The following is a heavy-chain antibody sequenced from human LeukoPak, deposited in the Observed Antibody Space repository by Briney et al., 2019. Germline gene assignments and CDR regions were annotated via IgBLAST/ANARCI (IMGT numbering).Heavy chain of an antibody. CDR1: GYTFTSYY. CDR3: ARNPVTTKYFDY. Sequence: ASVKVSCKASGYTFTSYYMHWVRQAPGQGLEWMGIINPSGGSTRYAQKFQGRVTMTRDTSTSTVYMELSSLRSEDTAVYYCARNPVTTKYFDYWGQGTMVTVSS. CDR2: INPSGGST. V-gene: IGHV1-46*01. J-gene: IGHJ4*03. D-gene: IGHD4-17*01.